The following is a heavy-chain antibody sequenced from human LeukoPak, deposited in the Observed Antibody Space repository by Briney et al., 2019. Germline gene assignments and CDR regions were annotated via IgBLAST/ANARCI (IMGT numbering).Heavy chain of an antibody. V-gene: IGHV1-18*04. CDR1: GYSFSSYT. Sequence: ASVKVSCKASGYSFSSYTITWVRQAPGQGLEWMGWISGHDGNTRYSQRFQDRITMTTDTSTSTAYMELRSLRSDDTAVYYCARDVREMATTLDYWGQGTLVTVSS. D-gene: IGHD5-24*01. J-gene: IGHJ4*02. CDR2: ISGHDGNT. CDR3: ARDVREMATTLDY.